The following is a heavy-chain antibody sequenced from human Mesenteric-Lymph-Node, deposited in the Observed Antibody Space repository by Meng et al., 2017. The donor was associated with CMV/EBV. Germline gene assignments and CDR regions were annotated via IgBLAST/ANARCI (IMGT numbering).Heavy chain of an antibody. J-gene: IGHJ6*02. CDR2: IWHDGSHE. V-gene: IGHV3-33*06. D-gene: IGHD3-3*01. CDR1: AFSFSRHA. Sequence: GGSLRLSCAASAFSFSRHAMHWVRQAPGKGLEWVAVIWHDGSHEYYADSVKGRFTISRDNSKNTLYLQIKSLRAEDTAVYYCAKDWFTIFGVVVAETYYYYAMDVWGQGTTVTVSS. CDR3: AKDWFTIFGVVVAETYYYYAMDV.